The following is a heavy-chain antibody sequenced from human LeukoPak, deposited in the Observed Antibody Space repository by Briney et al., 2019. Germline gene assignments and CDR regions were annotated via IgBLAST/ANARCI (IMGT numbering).Heavy chain of an antibody. V-gene: IGHV3-21*04. CDR1: GFTFSSYS. J-gene: IGHJ1*01. Sequence: GGSLRLSCAASGFTFSSYSMNWVRQAPGKGLEWVSSISSSSSYIYYADSVKGRFTISRDNSKNTLYLQMNSLRAEDTAVYYCAKDYYNGDYEYFQHWGQGTLVTVSS. CDR2: ISSSSSYI. D-gene: IGHD4-17*01. CDR3: AKDYYNGDYEYFQH.